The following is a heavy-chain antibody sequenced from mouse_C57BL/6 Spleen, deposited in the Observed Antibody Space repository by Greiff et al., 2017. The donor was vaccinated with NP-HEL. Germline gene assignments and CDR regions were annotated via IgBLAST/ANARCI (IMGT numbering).Heavy chain of an antibody. Sequence: QVQLKQSGTELVKPGASVKLSCKASGYTFTSYWMHWVKQRPGQGLEWIGNINPSNGGTNYNEKFKSKATLTVDKSSSTAYMQLSSLTSEDSAVYYCARSIYYGNYAFAYWGQGTLVTVSA. J-gene: IGHJ3*01. CDR2: INPSNGGT. D-gene: IGHD2-1*01. CDR1: GYTFTSYW. V-gene: IGHV1-53*01. CDR3: ARSIYYGNYAFAY.